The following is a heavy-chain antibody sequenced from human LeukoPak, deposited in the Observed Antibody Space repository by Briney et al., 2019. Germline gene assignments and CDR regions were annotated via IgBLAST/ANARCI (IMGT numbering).Heavy chain of an antibody. Sequence: GASVKVSCKASGYTFTGYYMHWVRQAPGQGLEWKGWINPNSGGTNYAQKFQGRVTMTRDTSISTAYMELSRLRSDDTAVYYCARVRFGAAAAGTGVDYWGQGTLVTVSS. J-gene: IGHJ4*02. CDR3: ARVRFGAAAAGTGVDY. CDR1: GYTFTGYY. D-gene: IGHD6-13*01. CDR2: INPNSGGT. V-gene: IGHV1-2*02.